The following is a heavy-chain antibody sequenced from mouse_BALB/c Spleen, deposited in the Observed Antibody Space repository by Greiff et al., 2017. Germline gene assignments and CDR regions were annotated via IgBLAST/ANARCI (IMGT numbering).Heavy chain of an antibody. CDR2: ISYSGST. J-gene: IGHJ3*01. CDR3: AIYYDYGFAY. Sequence: EVQLQESGPGLVKPSQSLSLTCTVTGYSITSDYAWNWIRQFPGNKLEWMGYISYSGSTSYNPSLKSRISITRDTSKNQFFLQLNSVTTEDTATYYCAIYYDYGFAYWGQGTLVTVSA. V-gene: IGHV3-2*02. CDR1: GYSITSDYA. D-gene: IGHD2-4*01.